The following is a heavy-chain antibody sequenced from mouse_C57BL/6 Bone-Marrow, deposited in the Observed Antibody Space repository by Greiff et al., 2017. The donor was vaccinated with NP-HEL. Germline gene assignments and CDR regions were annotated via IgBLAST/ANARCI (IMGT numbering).Heavy chain of an antibody. CDR3: ARDNYYGSSYLYWYFDV. J-gene: IGHJ1*03. D-gene: IGHD1-1*01. Sequence: QVQLQQSGPELVKPGASVKISCKASGYSFTSYYIHWVKQRPGQGLEWIGWIYPGSGNTKYNEKFKGKATLTADTSSSTAYMQLSSLTSEDSAVYYCARDNYYGSSYLYWYFDVWGTGTTVTVSS. CDR1: GYSFTSYY. V-gene: IGHV1-66*01. CDR2: IYPGSGNT.